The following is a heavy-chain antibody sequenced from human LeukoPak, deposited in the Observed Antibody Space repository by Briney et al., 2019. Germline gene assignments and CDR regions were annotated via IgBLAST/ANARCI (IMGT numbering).Heavy chain of an antibody. J-gene: IGHJ4*02. Sequence: SVKVSCKASGGTFSSYAISWVRQAPGQGLEWMGRIIPIFGTANYAQKFQGRVTITTDESTSTAYMELSSLRSEDTAVYYCARDPLDCSGGSCSDYWGQGTLVTVSS. CDR2: IIPIFGTA. V-gene: IGHV1-69*05. CDR3: ARDPLDCSGGSCSDY. CDR1: GGTFSSYA. D-gene: IGHD2-15*01.